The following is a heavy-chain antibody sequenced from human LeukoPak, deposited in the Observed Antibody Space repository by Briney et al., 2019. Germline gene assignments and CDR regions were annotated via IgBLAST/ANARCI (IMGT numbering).Heavy chain of an antibody. D-gene: IGHD4-17*01. V-gene: IGHV3-23*01. CDR2: INGSGGST. CDR1: GFTFSNSA. CDR3: ARTVGYGDYSWFDP. Sequence: PGGSLRLSCTASGFTFSNSAMSWVRQAPGKGLEWVSDINGSGGSTYYADSVKGRFTISRDNFKNTLFLQMNSLRAEDTAVYYCARTVGYGDYSWFDPWGQGTLVTVSS. J-gene: IGHJ5*02.